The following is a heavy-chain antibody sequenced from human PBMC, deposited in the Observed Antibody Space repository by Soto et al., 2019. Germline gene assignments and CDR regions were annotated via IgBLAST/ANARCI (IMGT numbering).Heavy chain of an antibody. CDR2: MGNDGITT. D-gene: IGHD1-26*01. CDR3: AKEFQWELHAFDI. Sequence: GGSLRLSSAASGFTFSTYVMHWVRQAPGKGLEWVAVMGNDGITTFYADSVKGRFTISRDNSKNTLFLQMNSLRADDTAVYYCAKEFQWELHAFDIWGQGTMVPV. CDR1: GFTFSTYV. J-gene: IGHJ3*02. V-gene: IGHV3-30*02.